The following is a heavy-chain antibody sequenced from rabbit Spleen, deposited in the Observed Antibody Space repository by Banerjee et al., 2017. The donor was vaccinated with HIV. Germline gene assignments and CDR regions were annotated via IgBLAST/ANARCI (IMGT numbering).Heavy chain of an antibody. CDR2: IYTGSGDYT. V-gene: IGHV1S45*01. D-gene: IGHD2-1*01. CDR3: GRAGEGGYGYLDL. Sequence: QEQLVESGGGLVQPEGSLTLTCTASGFSFSSSYYMCWVRQAPGKGLEWIGCIYTGSGDYTYYASWAKGRFTISKTSSTTVTLEMTSLTVADTATFFCGRAGEGGYGYLDLWGPGTLVTAS. J-gene: IGHJ4*01. CDR1: GFSFSSSYY.